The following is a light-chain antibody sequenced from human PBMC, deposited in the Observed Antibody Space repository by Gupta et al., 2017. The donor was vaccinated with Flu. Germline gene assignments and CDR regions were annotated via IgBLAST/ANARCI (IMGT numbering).Light chain of an antibody. CDR1: QSISSY. Sequence: GDRVTITCRASQSISSYLIWCQQKPPKAPKLLIYSAASLQSRVTSRFISSGSWAKFSPTIISRQPEDFATDYCQQSYSTPQTFGQGTKVEIK. V-gene: IGKV1-39*01. CDR2: SAA. CDR3: QQSYSTPQT. J-gene: IGKJ1*01.